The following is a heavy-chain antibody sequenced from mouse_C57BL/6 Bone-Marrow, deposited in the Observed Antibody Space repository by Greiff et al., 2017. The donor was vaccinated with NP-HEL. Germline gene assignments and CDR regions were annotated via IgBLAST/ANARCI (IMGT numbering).Heavy chain of an antibody. J-gene: IGHJ3*01. Sequence: QVQLKESGPGLVQPSQSLSITCTVSGFSLTSYGVHWVRQSPGKGLEWLGVIWSGGSTDYNAAFISRLSISKDNSKSQVFFKMNSLQADDTAIYYCASNWDGGGFAYWGQGTLVTVSA. CDR1: GFSLTSYG. CDR3: ASNWDGGGFAY. CDR2: IWSGGST. D-gene: IGHD4-1*01. V-gene: IGHV2-2*01.